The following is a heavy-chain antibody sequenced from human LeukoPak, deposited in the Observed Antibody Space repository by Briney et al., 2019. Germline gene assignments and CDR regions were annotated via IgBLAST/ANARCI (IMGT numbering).Heavy chain of an antibody. D-gene: IGHD3-22*01. CDR1: GFTFDDYA. J-gene: IGHJ3*02. Sequence: PGRSLRLSCAASGFTFDDYAMHWVRQAPGKGLEWVSGISWNSGSIGYADSVKGRFTISRDNAKNSLYLQMNSLRAEDTALYYRAKALLFPQPDYDRSGYYAADAFDIWGQGTMVTVSS. CDR3: AKALLFPQPDYDRSGYYAADAFDI. CDR2: ISWNSGSI. V-gene: IGHV3-9*01.